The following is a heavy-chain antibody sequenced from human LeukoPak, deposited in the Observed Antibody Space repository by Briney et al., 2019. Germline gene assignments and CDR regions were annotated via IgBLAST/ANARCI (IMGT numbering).Heavy chain of an antibody. V-gene: IGHV3-23*01. CDR3: AKDRSCINDVCHGGFDY. CDR1: GFIFSSYD. Sequence: PGGSLRLSCAASGFIFSSYDMSWVRQAPGKGLEWVSTISGSGGSTYYADSVKGRFTISRDNSKNTVYLKKNSLRAEDTAVYYCAKDRSCINDVCHGGFDYWGQGTLVTVSS. CDR2: ISGSGGST. J-gene: IGHJ4*02. D-gene: IGHD2-8*01.